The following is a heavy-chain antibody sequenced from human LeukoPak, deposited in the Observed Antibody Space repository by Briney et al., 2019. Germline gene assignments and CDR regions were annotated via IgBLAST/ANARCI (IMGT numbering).Heavy chain of an antibody. D-gene: IGHD2-2*01. CDR1: GGSLTGYF. J-gene: IGHJ4*02. V-gene: IGHV4-59*08. CDR3: ARQGTITYAYFDY. Sequence: IPSETLSLTCTVSGGSLTGYFWSWIRQPPGKGLEWLGYVFYSGNTRYNPSLESRVTTSADTSKNQFSLRLTSVTAADTAVYNCARQGTITYAYFDYWSQGTLVTVSS. CDR2: VFYSGNT.